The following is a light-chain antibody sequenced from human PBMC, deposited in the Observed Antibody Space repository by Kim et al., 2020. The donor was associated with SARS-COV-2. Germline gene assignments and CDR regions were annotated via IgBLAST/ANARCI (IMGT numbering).Light chain of an antibody. CDR3: QKYNGAPWT. CDR1: QAISKY. J-gene: IGKJ1*01. V-gene: IGKV1-27*01. CDR2: AAS. Sequence: DIQMTQSPSSLSASIGDRVTITCRASQAISKYLAWYQQKPGKAPKVLISAASTLQSGVPSRFSGSGSGTDFTLTISSLQPEDVATYYCQKYNGAPWTFGQGTKVEIK.